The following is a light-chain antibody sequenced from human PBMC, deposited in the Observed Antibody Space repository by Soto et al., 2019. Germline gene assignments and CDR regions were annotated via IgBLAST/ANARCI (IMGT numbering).Light chain of an antibody. J-gene: IGLJ1*01. CDR1: SSDVGAYNF. Sequence: QSVLTQPASVSGSPGQSITISCTGTSSDVGAYNFVSWYQHHPGRAPKLIIYEVTIRPSGVSNRFSGSKSGNTASLTISGLQAEDEADYSCSSYTTSAPYVFGSGTKLTVL. CDR3: SSYTTSAPYV. V-gene: IGLV2-14*01. CDR2: EVT.